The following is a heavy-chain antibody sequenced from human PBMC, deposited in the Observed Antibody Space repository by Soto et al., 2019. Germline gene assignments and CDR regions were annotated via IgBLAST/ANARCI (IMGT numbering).Heavy chain of an antibody. CDR2: INHSGST. V-gene: IGHV4-34*01. Sequence: QVQLQQWGAGLLKPSETLSLTCAVYGGSFSGYYWSWIRQPPGKGLEWIGEINHSGSTNYNPSLKXXVXIXXDTSKIQFSLKLSSVTAADTAVYYCAAQGGDGSEYWGQGTLVTVSS. D-gene: IGHD3-10*01. CDR3: AAQGGDGSEY. CDR1: GGSFSGYY. J-gene: IGHJ4*02.